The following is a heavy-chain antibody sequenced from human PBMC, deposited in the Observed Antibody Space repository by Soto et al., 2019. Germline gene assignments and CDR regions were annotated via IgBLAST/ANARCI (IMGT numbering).Heavy chain of an antibody. CDR2: INAGNGNT. D-gene: IGHD6-13*01. J-gene: IGHJ4*02. CDR1: GYSFTRYG. CDR3: ARGAAAGTVDY. Sequence: GASVKVSCKTSGYSFTRYGVSWVRQAPGQRLEWMGWINAGNGNTKYSQKFQGRVTITRDTSASTAYMELSSLRSEDTAVYYCARGAAAGTVDYWGQGTLVTVSS. V-gene: IGHV1-3*01.